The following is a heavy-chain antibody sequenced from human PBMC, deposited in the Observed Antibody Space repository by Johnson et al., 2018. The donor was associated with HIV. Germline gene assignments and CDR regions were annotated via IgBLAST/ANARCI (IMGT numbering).Heavy chain of an antibody. V-gene: IGHV3-30*04. D-gene: IGHD3-16*01. Sequence: QVQVVESGGGLVQPGGSLRLSCAASGFTFSSYAMSWVRQAPGKGLEWVAVISYDGSNKYYADSVKGRFTISRDNSKNTLYLQLKGLRAEDTAVYYCAKDPRFSNGGAFDVWGQGTMVTVSS. J-gene: IGHJ3*01. CDR3: AKDPRFSNGGAFDV. CDR2: ISYDGSNK. CDR1: GFTFSSYA.